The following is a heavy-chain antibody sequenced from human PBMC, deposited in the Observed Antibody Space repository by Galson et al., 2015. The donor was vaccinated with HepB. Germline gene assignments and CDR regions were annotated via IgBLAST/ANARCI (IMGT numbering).Heavy chain of an antibody. CDR2: INHSGST. V-gene: IGHV4-34*01. Sequence: SETLSLTCAVYGGSFSGYYWSWIRQPPGKGLEWIGEINHSGSTNYNPSLKSRVTISVDTSKNQFSLKLSSVTAADTAVYYCARFSILVRDYYYYGMDVWGQGTTVTVSS. D-gene: IGHD2-21*01. J-gene: IGHJ6*02. CDR3: ARFSILVRDYYYYGMDV. CDR1: GGSFSGYY.